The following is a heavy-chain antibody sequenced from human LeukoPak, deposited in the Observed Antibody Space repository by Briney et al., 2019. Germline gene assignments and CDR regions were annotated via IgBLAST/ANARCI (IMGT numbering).Heavy chain of an antibody. J-gene: IGHJ3*02. D-gene: IGHD2-2*01. CDR2: IYYRGST. CDR3: ARVAPYCSSTSCTDAFDI. Sequence: PSETLSLTCPVSGDSISSSSDFWGWIRQPPGKGLEWIGSIYYRGSTNYNPSLKSRVTISVDTSKNQFSLKLSSVTAADTAVYYCARVAPYCSSTSCTDAFDIWGQGTMVTVSS. CDR1: GDSISSSSDF. V-gene: IGHV4-39*07.